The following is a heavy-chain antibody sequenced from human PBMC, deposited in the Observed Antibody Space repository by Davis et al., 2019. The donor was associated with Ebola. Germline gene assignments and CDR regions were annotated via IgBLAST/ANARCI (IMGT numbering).Heavy chain of an antibody. CDR2: INHSGST. D-gene: IGHD3-3*01. Sequence: GSLRLSCTVSGGSISSGDYYWSWIRQPPGQGLEWIGEINHSGSTNHNPSLKRRVTISIHTSKNQFSLRPSSVTAADTAVYYCARGHGRITIFGVSWDRKYNWFDPWGQGTLVTVSS. J-gene: IGHJ5*01. CDR3: ARGHGRITIFGVSWDRKYNWFDP. CDR1: GGSISSGDYY. V-gene: IGHV4-39*07.